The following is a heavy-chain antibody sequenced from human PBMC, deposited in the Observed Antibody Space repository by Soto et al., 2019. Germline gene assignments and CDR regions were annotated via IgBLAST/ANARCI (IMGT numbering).Heavy chain of an antibody. CDR1: GGSFSGYY. CDR3: ARGGCSSTSCYPYNWFDP. J-gene: IGHJ5*02. V-gene: IGHV4-34*01. CDR2: INHSGST. D-gene: IGHD2-2*01. Sequence: SETLSLTCAVYGGSFSGYYWSWIRQPPGKVLEWIGEINHSGSTNYNPSLKSRVTISVDTSKNQFSLKLSSVTAADTAVYYCARGGCSSTSCYPYNWFDPWGQGTLVTVSS.